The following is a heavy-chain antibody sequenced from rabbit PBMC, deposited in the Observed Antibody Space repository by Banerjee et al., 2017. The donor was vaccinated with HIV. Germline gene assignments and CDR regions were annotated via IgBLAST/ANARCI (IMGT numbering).Heavy chain of an antibody. CDR3: ARDLAGVIGWNFNL. V-gene: IGHV1S45*01. CDR1: GFSFSSVYD. J-gene: IGHJ4*01. CDR2: SYAGSSGST. Sequence: QEQLEESGGDLVKPEGSLTLTCTASGFSFSSVYDMCWVRQAPGKGLEWIACSYAGSSGSTYYANWAKGRFTISKTSSTTVALQMTSLTAADTATYFCARDLAGVIGWNFNLWGQGTLVTVS. D-gene: IGHD4-1*01.